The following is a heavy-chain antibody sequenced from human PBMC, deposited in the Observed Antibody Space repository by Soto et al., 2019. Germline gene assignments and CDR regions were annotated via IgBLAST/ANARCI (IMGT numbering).Heavy chain of an antibody. CDR1: GGTFSSYA. V-gene: IGHV1-69*06. D-gene: IGHD2-2*01. CDR3: ALSDARDQLAPFYI. J-gene: IGHJ3*02. CDR2: IIPIFGTA. Sequence: GPSVKVSCKASGGTFSSYAISWVRQAPGQGLEWMGGIIPIFGTANYAQKFQGRVTITADKSTSTAYMELSSLRSEDTAVYYCALSDARDQLAPFYICAKGHWSPA.